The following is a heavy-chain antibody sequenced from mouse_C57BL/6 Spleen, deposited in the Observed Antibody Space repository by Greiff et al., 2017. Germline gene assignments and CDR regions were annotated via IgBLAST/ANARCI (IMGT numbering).Heavy chain of an antibody. CDR3: ASAYYSNYVDY. D-gene: IGHD2-5*01. V-gene: IGHV3-6*01. CDR1: GYSITSGYY. J-gene: IGHJ2*01. Sequence: EVKLMESGPGLVKPSQSLSLTCSVTGYSITSGYYWNWIRQFPGNKLEWMGYISYDGSNNYNPSLKNRISITRDTSKNQFFLKLNSVTTEDTATYYCASAYYSNYVDYWGQGTTRTVSS. CDR2: ISYDGSN.